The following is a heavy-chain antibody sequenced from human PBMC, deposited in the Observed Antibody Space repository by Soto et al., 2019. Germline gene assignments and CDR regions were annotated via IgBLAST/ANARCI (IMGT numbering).Heavy chain of an antibody. CDR3: AKDGEPDYGSGSFYFDY. CDR2: ISGSGGST. J-gene: IGHJ4*02. CDR1: GFTFSSYA. V-gene: IGHV3-23*01. D-gene: IGHD3-10*01. Sequence: AGGSLRLSCAASGFTFSSYAMSWVRQAPGKGLEWVSAISGSGGSTYYADSVKGRFTISRDNSKNTLYLQMNSLRAEDTAVYYCAKDGEPDYGSGSFYFDYWGQGTLVTVSS.